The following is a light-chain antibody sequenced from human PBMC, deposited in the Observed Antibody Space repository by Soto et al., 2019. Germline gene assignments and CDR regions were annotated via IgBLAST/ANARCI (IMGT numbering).Light chain of an antibody. CDR2: DAS. J-gene: IGKJ2*01. CDR3: QHYNYWPYT. V-gene: IGKV3-15*01. CDR1: QSISSN. Sequence: EIVLTQSPGTLSLSPGERVTLSCRASQSISSNSLAWYQQKPGQAPRLLIYDASTRATGVPARFSGSGSGTDFTLTISSLQSEDFAVYYCQHYNYWPYTFGQGTKVDIK.